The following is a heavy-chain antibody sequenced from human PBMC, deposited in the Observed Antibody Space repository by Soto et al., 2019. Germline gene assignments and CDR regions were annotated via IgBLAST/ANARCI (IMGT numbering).Heavy chain of an antibody. V-gene: IGHV6-1*01. J-gene: IGHJ4*02. CDR3: ARGTTWSFDY. CDR1: GDTVSTNNAA. Sequence: QVQLQQSGPGLVMPSQTLSLTCAISGDTVSTNNAAWHWIRQSPSRGLEWLARTYYRSKWFTNYCXXVXRRITINADTSNHQYSLHLNSVTPEDTAVYYCARGTTWSFDYWGQGTLVTVSS. D-gene: IGHD6-13*01. CDR2: TYYRSKWFT.